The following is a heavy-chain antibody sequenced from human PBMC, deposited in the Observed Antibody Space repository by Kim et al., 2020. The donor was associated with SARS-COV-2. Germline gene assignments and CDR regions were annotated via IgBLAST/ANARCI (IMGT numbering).Heavy chain of an antibody. CDR2: ISSSSSYI. Sequence: GGSLRLSCAASGFTFSSYSMNWVRQAPGKGLEWVSSISSSSSYIYYADSVKGRFTISRDNAKNSLYLQMNSLRAEDTAVYYCARVLGDFWSGYRYWYFDLWGRGTLVTVSS. J-gene: IGHJ2*01. D-gene: IGHD3-3*01. CDR1: GFTFSSYS. CDR3: ARVLGDFWSGYRYWYFDL. V-gene: IGHV3-21*01.